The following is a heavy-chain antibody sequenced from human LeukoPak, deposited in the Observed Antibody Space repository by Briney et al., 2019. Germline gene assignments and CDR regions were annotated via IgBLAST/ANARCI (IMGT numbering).Heavy chain of an antibody. CDR3: ATELPPLYYGMDV. V-gene: IGHV3-48*03. J-gene: IGHJ6*02. D-gene: IGHD1-7*01. Sequence: PGGSLRLSCAASGFTFSSYEMNWVRQAPGKGLGWVSYISSSGSTIYYADSVKGRFTISRDNAKNSLYLQMNSLRAEDTAVYYCATELPPLYYGMDVWGQGTTVTVSS. CDR2: ISSSGSTI. CDR1: GFTFSSYE.